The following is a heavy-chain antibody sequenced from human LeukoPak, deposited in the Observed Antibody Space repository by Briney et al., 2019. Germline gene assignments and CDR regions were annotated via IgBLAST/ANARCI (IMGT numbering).Heavy chain of an antibody. D-gene: IGHD3-10*01. Sequence: GGSLRLSCAASGFTFSGYAMHWVRQAPGKGLEWVAVISYDGSNEYYADSVKGRFSISRDNSKNTLYLQMNSLRAEDTAVYYSGAGYYGSGIDYWGQGTLVTVSS. V-gene: IGHV3-30-3*01. J-gene: IGHJ4*02. CDR2: ISYDGSNE. CDR3: GAGYYGSGIDY. CDR1: GFTFSGYA.